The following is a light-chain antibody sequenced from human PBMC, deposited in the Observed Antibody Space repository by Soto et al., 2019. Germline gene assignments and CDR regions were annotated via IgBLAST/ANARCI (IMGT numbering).Light chain of an antibody. J-gene: IGLJ1*01. CDR1: SSDVGGYNY. V-gene: IGLV2-14*01. Sequence: LHHPSSVTRSYVEALPIIKNRNSSDVGGYNYVSGYQQYPGKAPKLMIYDVSNRPSGVSNRFSGSKSGNTASLTISGLQAEDEADYYCSSYTSISYVFGTGTKVTVL. CDR2: DVS. CDR3: SSYTSISYV.